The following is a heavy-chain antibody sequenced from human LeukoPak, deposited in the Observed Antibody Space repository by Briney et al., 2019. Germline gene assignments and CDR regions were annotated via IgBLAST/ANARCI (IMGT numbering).Heavy chain of an antibody. CDR2: IKQHGSGK. Sequence: SGGSLRLSCAASGFTFSSYWMSWVRQAPGKGLEWVANIKQHGSGKYYVDSVKGRFTISRDNAKNSLYLQMNSLRAEDTAVYYCARDSSGWYGHPKNEDYRGQGTLVTVSS. V-gene: IGHV3-7*01. D-gene: IGHD6-19*01. J-gene: IGHJ4*02. CDR1: GFTFSSYW. CDR3: ARDSSGWYGHPKNEDY.